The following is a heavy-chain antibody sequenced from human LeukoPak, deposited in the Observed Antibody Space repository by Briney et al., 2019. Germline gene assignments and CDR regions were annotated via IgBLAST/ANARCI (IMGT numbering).Heavy chain of an antibody. D-gene: IGHD3-10*01. CDR3: AKGEAPTITMVRGVMSYGMDV. CDR2: ISGSGGST. CDR1: GFTFSSYA. J-gene: IGHJ6*04. V-gene: IGHV3-23*01. Sequence: GGSLRLSCAASGFTFSSYAMSWVRQAPGKGLEWVSAISGSGGSTYYADSVKGRFTISRDNSKSTLYLQMNSLRAEDTAVYYCAKGEAPTITMVRGVMSYGMDVWGKGTTVTVSS.